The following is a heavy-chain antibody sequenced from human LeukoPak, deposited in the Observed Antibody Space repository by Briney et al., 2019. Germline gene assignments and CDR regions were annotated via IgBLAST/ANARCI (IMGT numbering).Heavy chain of an antibody. D-gene: IGHD1-26*01. CDR1: GGSISSNNW. J-gene: IGHJ3*02. V-gene: IGHV4-4*02. CDR2: LYHSGSF. Sequence: SGTLSLTCAVSGGSISSNNWWSWVRQPPGKGLEWIGELYHSGSFNYNPSLSSQVTISLDKSKNLFSLNLNAVTAADTAVYHCASYSGIYSAFEIWSQGTLVTVSS. CDR3: ASYSGIYSAFEI.